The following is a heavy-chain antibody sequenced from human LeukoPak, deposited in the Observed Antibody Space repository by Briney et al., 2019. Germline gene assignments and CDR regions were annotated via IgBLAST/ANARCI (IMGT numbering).Heavy chain of an antibody. J-gene: IGHJ4*02. Sequence: GGSLRLSCAASGFTFTSYWMSWVRQAPGTGLEWVANIKKDGSEKYYVDSVKGRFTISRDNAKNSLYLQMNSLRAEDTAVYYCASVVATIWGYYFDYWGQGTLVTVSS. V-gene: IGHV3-7*02. CDR2: IKKDGSEK. CDR3: ASVVATIWGYYFDY. CDR1: GFTFTSYW. D-gene: IGHD5-12*01.